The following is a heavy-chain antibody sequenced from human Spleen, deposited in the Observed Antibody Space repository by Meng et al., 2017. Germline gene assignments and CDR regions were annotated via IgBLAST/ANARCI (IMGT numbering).Heavy chain of an antibody. Sequence: QVDLVQSGAELKKPGASVKVACKASGYTFPDYYIHWVRQAPGQGLEWMGRIDPKNGDTHYAQKFQGRVTMTGDTSISTAYMDLSGLRSDDTAVYYCARDEDISAAGKLFGDYWGQGTLVTVSS. CDR3: ARDEDISAAGKLFGDY. D-gene: IGHD6-13*01. J-gene: IGHJ4*02. V-gene: IGHV1-2*06. CDR1: GYTFPDYY. CDR2: IDPKNGDT.